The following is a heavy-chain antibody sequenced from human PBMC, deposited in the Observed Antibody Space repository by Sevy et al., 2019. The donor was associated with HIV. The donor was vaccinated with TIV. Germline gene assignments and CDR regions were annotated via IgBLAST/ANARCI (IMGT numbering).Heavy chain of an antibody. Sequence: GGSLRLSCAASGFTFSSDSMNWVRQAPGKGLEWVSSISSTSNYIYYGDSAKGRYTISRDNAKNSLHLQMNSLRAEDTAVYYCARGGGSTDRGIDVWGQGTTVTVSS. D-gene: IGHD3-16*01. CDR1: GFTFSSDS. V-gene: IGHV3-21*01. J-gene: IGHJ6*02. CDR2: ISSTSNYI. CDR3: ARGGGSTDRGIDV.